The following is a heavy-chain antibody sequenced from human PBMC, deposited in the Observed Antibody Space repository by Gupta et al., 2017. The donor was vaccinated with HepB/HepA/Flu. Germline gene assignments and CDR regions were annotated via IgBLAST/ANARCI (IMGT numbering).Heavy chain of an antibody. CDR2: ISGSGGST. V-gene: IGHV3-23*01. D-gene: IGHD6-13*01. J-gene: IGHJ4*02. CDR3: AKGFRGSSSWADY. Sequence: EVQLFESGGGLVQPGGSLRLSCSPSGFTFSSYAMSWVRQAPGKGLEWVSAISGSGGSTYYADSVKGRFTISRDNSKNTLYLQMNSLRAEDTAVYYCAKGFRGSSSWADYWGQGTLVTVSS. CDR1: GFTFSSYA.